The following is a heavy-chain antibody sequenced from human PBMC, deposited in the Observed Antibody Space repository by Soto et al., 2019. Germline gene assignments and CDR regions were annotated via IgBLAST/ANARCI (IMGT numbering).Heavy chain of an antibody. D-gene: IGHD4-17*01. V-gene: IGHV1-18*01. Sequence: ASVKVSCKASGYTFTSYGISWVRQAPGQGLEWMGWISAYNGNTNYAQKLQGRVTMTTDTSTSTAYMELRSLRSDDTAVYYCARTGTSDYGDYQYYYYGMDVWGQGTTVTVSS. J-gene: IGHJ6*02. CDR2: ISAYNGNT. CDR3: ARTGTSDYGDYQYYYYGMDV. CDR1: GYTFTSYG.